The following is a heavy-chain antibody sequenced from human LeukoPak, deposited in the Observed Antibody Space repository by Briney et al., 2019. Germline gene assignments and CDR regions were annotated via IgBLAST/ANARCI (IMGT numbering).Heavy chain of an antibody. Sequence: PSETLSLTCTVSGGSISSSSYYWGWIRQPPGKGLEWIGSIYYSGSTYYSPSLKSRVTISVDTSKNQFSLKLSPVTAADTAVYYRARLPPTETRGWFDPWGQGTLVTVSS. V-gene: IGHV4-39*01. D-gene: IGHD4-17*01. CDR1: GGSISSSSYY. CDR2: IYYSGST. J-gene: IGHJ5*02. CDR3: ARLPPTETRGWFDP.